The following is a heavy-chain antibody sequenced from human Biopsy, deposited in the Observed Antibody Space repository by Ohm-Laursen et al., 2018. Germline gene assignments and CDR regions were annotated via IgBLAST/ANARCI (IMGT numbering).Heavy chain of an antibody. CDR1: GGTFSNSA. CDR2: FIPMFNTG. D-gene: IGHD1-26*01. J-gene: IGHJ3*01. V-gene: IGHV1-69*06. CDR3: ARSMLGASTGDDAFDV. Sequence: SSVTVSCKASGGTFSNSAINWVRQAPGQGLEWMGGFIPMFNTGKDAQNFQGRVTMTADKSTNTVYMELTSLRSDDTAMYYCARSMLGASTGDDAFDVWGQGTFVIVSS.